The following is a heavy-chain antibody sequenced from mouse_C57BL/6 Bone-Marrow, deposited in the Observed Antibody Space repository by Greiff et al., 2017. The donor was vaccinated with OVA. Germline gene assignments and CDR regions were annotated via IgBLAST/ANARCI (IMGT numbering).Heavy chain of an antibody. V-gene: IGHV1-72*01. CDR1: GYTFTSYW. D-gene: IGHD3-2*02. CDR2: IDPNSGGT. J-gene: IGHJ3*01. CDR3: ARSHSSGYPAWFAY. Sequence: QVQLQQPGAELVKPGASVKLSCKASGYTFTSYWMHWVKQRPGRGLEWIGRIDPNSGGTKYNEKFKSKATLTVDKPSSTAYMPRSSLTSEDSAVYFCARSHSSGYPAWFAYWGQGTLVTVSA.